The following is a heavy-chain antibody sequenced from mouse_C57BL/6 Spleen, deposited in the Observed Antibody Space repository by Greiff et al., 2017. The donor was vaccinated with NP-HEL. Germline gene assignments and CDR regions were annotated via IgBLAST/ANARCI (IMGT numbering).Heavy chain of an antibody. V-gene: IGHV5-6*01. CDR3: ARTGFTTVVAPYWYFDV. CDR1: GFTFSSYG. CDR2: ISSGGSYT. Sequence: EVMLVESGGDLVKPGGSLKLSCAASGFTFSSYGMSWVRQTPDKRLEWVATISSGGSYTYYPDSVKGRFTISRDNAKNTLYLQMSSLKSEDTAMYYCARTGFTTVVAPYWYFDVWGTGTTVTVSS. J-gene: IGHJ1*03. D-gene: IGHD1-1*01.